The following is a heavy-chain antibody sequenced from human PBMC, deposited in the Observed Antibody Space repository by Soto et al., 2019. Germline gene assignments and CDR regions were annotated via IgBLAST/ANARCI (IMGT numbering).Heavy chain of an antibody. V-gene: IGHV4-59*01. CDR2: IYNAGST. CDR1: GDSISSNH. D-gene: IGHD2-15*01. Sequence: SETLSLTCTVSGDSISSNHWTWIRQPPGKGLEWLGHIYNAGSTNYNPSLGSRVSISVDTSENHFSLKLDSVTAADTAVYFCARNIRGGSYAHFFDYWGQGTLVTVSS. CDR3: ARNIRGGSYAHFFDY. J-gene: IGHJ4*02.